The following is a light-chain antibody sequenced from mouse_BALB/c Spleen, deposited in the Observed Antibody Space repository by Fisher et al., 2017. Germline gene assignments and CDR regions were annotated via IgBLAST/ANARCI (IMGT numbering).Light chain of an antibody. CDR1: SSVSSSY. V-gene: IGKV4-74*01. CDR3: QQWSSYPLT. Sequence: IVLTQSTAIMSASLGERVTMTCTASSSVSSSYLHWYQQKPGSSPKLWIYRTSNLASGVPARFSGSGSGTSYSLTISSMEAEDAATYYCQQWSSYPLTFGAGTKLELK. J-gene: IGKJ5*01. CDR2: RTS.